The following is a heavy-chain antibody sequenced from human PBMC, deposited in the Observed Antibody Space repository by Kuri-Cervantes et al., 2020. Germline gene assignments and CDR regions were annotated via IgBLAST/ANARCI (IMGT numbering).Heavy chain of an antibody. CDR3: ARSFSTGHITRRDAFDI. J-gene: IGHJ3*02. Sequence: GSLRLSCTVSGGSVSSGSYYWSWIRQPPGKGLEWIGYIYYSGSTNYNPSLKSRFTISVDTSKNQFSLKLSSVTAADTAVYYCARSFSTGHITRRDAFDIWGQGTMVTVSS. V-gene: IGHV4-61*01. CDR2: IYYSGST. D-gene: IGHD3-3*01. CDR1: GGSVSSGSYY.